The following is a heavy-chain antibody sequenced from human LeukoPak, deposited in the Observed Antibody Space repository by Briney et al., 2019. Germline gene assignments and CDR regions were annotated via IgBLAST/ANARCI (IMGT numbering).Heavy chain of an antibody. J-gene: IGHJ5*02. CDR1: GFTFSSSA. Sequence: GGSLRLSCAASGFTFSSSAMSWVRQAPGKGLEWVAVIWYDGSNKYYADSVKGRFTISRDNSKNTLYLQMNSLRAEDTAVYYCARDRNWNSFDPWGQGTLVTVSS. CDR3: ARDRNWNSFDP. CDR2: IWYDGSNK. V-gene: IGHV3-33*01. D-gene: IGHD1-7*01.